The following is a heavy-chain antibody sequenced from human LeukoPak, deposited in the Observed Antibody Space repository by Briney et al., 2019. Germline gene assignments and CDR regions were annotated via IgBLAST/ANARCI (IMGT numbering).Heavy chain of an antibody. D-gene: IGHD5-12*01. CDR3: ARDFTVLSSYVKH. CDR2: ISTSGSTT. V-gene: IGHV3-11*01. Sequence: PGGSLRLSCAASGFTFSDFYMSWIRQAPGKGLEWISYISTSGSTTYYADSVKGRFTISRDNAKNSLYLQMNSLRAEDTAVYYCARDFTVLSSYVKHWGQGTLVTVSS. CDR1: GFTFSDFY. J-gene: IGHJ1*01.